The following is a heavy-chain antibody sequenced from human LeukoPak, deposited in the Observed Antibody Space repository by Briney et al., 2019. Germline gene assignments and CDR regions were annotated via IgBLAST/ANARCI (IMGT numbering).Heavy chain of an antibody. D-gene: IGHD6-6*01. CDR2: IYYSGST. V-gene: IGHV4-39*02. CDR1: GGSISSSSYY. Sequence: SETLSLTCTVSGGSISSSSYYWGWIRQPPGKGLECIGSIYYSGSTYYNPSLKSRVTISVDTSKNQFSLKLSSVTAADTAVYYCARDLTTSIAARPDWFDPWGQGTLVTVSS. J-gene: IGHJ5*02. CDR3: ARDLTTSIAARPDWFDP.